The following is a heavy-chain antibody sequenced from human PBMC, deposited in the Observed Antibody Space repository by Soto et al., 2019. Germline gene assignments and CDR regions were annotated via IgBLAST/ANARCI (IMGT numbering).Heavy chain of an antibody. CDR1: GEAFSGYY. V-gene: IGHV4-34*02. Sequence: QVQLQQWGTGLVKPSETLSLTCEVHGEAFSGYYWAWLRQTPGRGLEWLGEINHSGLESTNPFLRSRITLSVDPSKKQFSLKVSSVTAADTGVYYCARNDHLGRVGDCYSDFDVWGRGTPVTVSS. CDR3: ARNDHLGRVGDCYSDFDV. CDR2: INHSGLE. D-gene: IGHD2-21*02. J-gene: IGHJ2*01.